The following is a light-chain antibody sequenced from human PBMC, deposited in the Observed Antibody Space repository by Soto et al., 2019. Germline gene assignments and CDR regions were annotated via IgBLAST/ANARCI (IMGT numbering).Light chain of an antibody. CDR1: SSDIGAYDY. CDR3: SSYRSSRTRV. J-gene: IGLJ1*01. V-gene: IGLV2-14*03. CDR2: EVS. Sequence: QSALAQPASVSGSPGQSIAISCTGTSSDIGAYDYVSWYQQFPDTPPKLIIYEVSHRPSGVSDRFSGSKSVNTATLTISRLQAEDEADYYCSSYRSSRTRVFGTGTKVTVL.